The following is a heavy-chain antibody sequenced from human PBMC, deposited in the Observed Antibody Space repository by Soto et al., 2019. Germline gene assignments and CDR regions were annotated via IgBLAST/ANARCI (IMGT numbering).Heavy chain of an antibody. D-gene: IGHD2-2*01. CDR3: ARVPVPGYGVDV. J-gene: IGHJ6*02. Sequence: QVQLQESGPGLVKPSQTLSLTCTVSGGSVSSSTYYWSWIRQPPGKGLEWIAYIYYSGNTYYSPSLRSRVTISVDTSNNQFSLNLSSVTAADTAVYYCARVPVPGYGVDVWGQGTTVTASS. CDR1: GGSVSSSTYY. V-gene: IGHV4-30-4*01. CDR2: IYYSGNT.